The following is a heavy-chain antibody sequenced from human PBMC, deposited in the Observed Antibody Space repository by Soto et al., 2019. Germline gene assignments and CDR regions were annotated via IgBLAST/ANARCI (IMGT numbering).Heavy chain of an antibody. CDR2: ISYDGSNK. V-gene: IGHV3-30*18. J-gene: IGHJ6*02. D-gene: IGHD6-19*01. CDR1: GFTFSSYG. CDR3: AKPWYSRGWTVGVRPYSSGMEV. Sequence: QVQLVESGGAVVQPGGSLRLSCAASGFTFSSYGMHWVRQAPGKGLEWVTLISYDGSNKYYADSVRGRFTISRDNSKNTLYLQMNSLRAEDTAVYYCAKPWYSRGWTVGVRPYSSGMEVWGQGTTVTVSS.